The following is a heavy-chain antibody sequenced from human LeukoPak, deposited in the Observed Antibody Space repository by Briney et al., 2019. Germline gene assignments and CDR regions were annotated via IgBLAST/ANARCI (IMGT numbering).Heavy chain of an antibody. D-gene: IGHD2-2*01. CDR2: ITLSGGST. CDR3: AKRGNPAVGHHYLDV. J-gene: IGHJ6*03. CDR1: GFTFSYYD. Sequence: GGSLRLSCAASGFTFSYYDMSWVRQAPGKGLEWVASITLSGGSTFFADSVKGRFTISRDNSKNTLYLQMNSLSAEDTAVYYCAKRGNPAVGHHYLDVWGKGTTVSVSS. V-gene: IGHV3-23*01.